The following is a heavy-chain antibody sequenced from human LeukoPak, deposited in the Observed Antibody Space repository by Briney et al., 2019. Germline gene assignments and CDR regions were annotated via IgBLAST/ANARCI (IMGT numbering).Heavy chain of an antibody. Sequence: ASVKVSCKASGYTFTSYGISWVRQAPGQGLEWMGWISAYNGNTNYAQKLQGRVTTTTDTSTSTAYMELRSLRSDDTAVYYCASCCDSSGYYLDWGQGTLVTVSS. J-gene: IGHJ4*02. D-gene: IGHD3-22*01. V-gene: IGHV1-18*01. CDR3: ASCCDSSGYYLD. CDR1: GYTFTSYG. CDR2: ISAYNGNT.